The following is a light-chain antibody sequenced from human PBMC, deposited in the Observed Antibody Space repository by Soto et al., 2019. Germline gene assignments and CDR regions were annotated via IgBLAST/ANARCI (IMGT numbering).Light chain of an antibody. CDR2: GAS. CDR3: QQYNNWPRT. CDR1: QSVSSN. J-gene: IGKJ2*01. Sequence: EIVVTQSPATLSVSPGERATLSCRASQSVSSNLAWYQQKPGQAPRLLIYGASTRATGIPARFSGSGSGTEFTLTIGSLQSEDFAVYYCQQYNNWPRTFGQGTKLEIK. V-gene: IGKV3-15*01.